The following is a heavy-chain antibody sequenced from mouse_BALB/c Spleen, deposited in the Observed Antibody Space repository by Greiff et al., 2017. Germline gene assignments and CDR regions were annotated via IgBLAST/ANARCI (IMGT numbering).Heavy chain of an antibody. CDR1: GFTFSDYG. Sequence: EVQLVESGGGLVQPGGSRKLSCAASGFTFSDYGMAWVRQAPGKGPEWVAFISNLAYSIYYADTVTGRFTISRENAKNTLYLEMSSLRSEDTAMYYCARVIYDGYYGFAYWGQGTLVTVSA. CDR3: ARVIYDGYYGFAY. D-gene: IGHD2-3*01. V-gene: IGHV5-15*02. J-gene: IGHJ3*01. CDR2: ISNLAYSI.